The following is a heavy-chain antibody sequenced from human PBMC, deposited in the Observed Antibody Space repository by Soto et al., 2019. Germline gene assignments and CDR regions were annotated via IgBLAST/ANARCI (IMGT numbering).Heavy chain of an antibody. Sequence: QVTLKDSGPVLVKPTETLTLTCTVSGSSLSNARMSVSCIRQPPGKAVEGLAHIFSNHEKSYSTSLKSSLTNSKDTCKSQVVLTMTNMDPVETATYYCARIGSTVGTYYSDYWGQGTLVTVSS. CDR2: IFSNHEK. V-gene: IGHV2-26*01. CDR3: ARIGSTVGTYYSDY. J-gene: IGHJ4*02. D-gene: IGHD1-1*01. CDR1: GSSLSNARMS.